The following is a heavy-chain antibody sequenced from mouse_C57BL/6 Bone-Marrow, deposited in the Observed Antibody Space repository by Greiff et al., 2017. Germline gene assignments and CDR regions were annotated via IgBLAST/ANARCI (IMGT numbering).Heavy chain of an antibody. D-gene: IGHD2-4*01. V-gene: IGHV1-64*01. J-gene: IGHJ4*01. Sequence: VQLQQPGAELVKPGASVKLSCKASGYTFTNYWIHWVKQRPGQGLEWIGMMHPNGGSPDYNEKFKSEATLSVDKSSRTAYMELSSLTSEDSAVYYCARSYDYDDYTMDYWGRGTSVTVSS. CDR3: ARSYDYDDYTMDY. CDR1: GYTFTNYW. CDR2: MHPNGGSP.